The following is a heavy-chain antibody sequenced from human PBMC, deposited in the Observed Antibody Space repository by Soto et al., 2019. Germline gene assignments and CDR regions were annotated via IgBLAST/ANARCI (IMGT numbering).Heavy chain of an antibody. CDR1: VFTFRNYS. J-gene: IGHJ4*02. CDR3: ARGGTYYDFWSGYHY. CDR2: ISGSGDTI. Sequence: GGSLRLSCAASVFTFRNYSMNWVRQVPGKGLEWVSYISGSGDTIYYVDSVKGRFTISRDNAKNSLYLQMNSLRDEDTAMYYCARGGTYYDFWSGYHYWGQGTLVTVSS. V-gene: IGHV3-48*02. D-gene: IGHD3-3*01.